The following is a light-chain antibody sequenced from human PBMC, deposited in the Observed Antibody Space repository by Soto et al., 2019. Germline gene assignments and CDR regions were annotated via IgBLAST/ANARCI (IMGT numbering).Light chain of an antibody. CDR1: QGIDSS. J-gene: IGKJ4*01. CDR3: QQTSDTLSIT. Sequence: DIQMTQSPSSLSASVGDRVTITCRASQGIDSSFAWYQEKPGKAPELMIYAVSNLRSGVPSRFSGSGSGTDFTLSISSLQPEDLATYYCQQTSDTLSITFGGGTKVDIK. CDR2: AVS. V-gene: IGKV1-39*01.